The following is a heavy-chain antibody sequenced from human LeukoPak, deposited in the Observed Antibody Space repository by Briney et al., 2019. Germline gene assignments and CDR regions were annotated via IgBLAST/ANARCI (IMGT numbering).Heavy chain of an antibody. V-gene: IGHV1-46*01. Sequence: GASVKVSCKASGYTFTGYWMHWVRQAPGQGLEWMGIINPSGGDTTYAQKFQGRVTMTRDMSTSTVYMELSSLISEDTAVYYCARGDREDYDFWSGYPQPMDVWGKGTTVTVSS. D-gene: IGHD3-3*01. CDR3: ARGDREDYDFWSGYPQPMDV. J-gene: IGHJ6*03. CDR2: INPSGGDT. CDR1: GYTFTGYW.